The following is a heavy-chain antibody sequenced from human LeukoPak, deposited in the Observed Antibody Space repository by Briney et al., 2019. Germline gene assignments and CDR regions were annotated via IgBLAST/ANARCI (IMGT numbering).Heavy chain of an antibody. CDR3: AREVPPITIFGVGYYGMDV. V-gene: IGHV3-11*01. CDR2: ISSSGSTI. Sequence: GGSLRLSCAAPGFTFSDYYMSWIRQAPGKGLEWVSYISSSGSTIYYADSVKGRFTISRDNAKNSLYLQMNSLRAEDTAVYYCAREVPPITIFGVGYYGMDVWGQGTTVTVSS. D-gene: IGHD3-3*01. J-gene: IGHJ6*02. CDR1: GFTFSDYY.